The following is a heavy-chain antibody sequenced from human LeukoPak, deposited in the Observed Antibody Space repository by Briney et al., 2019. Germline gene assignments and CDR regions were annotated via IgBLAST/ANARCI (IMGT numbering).Heavy chain of an antibody. J-gene: IGHJ4*02. Sequence: SETLSLTCTVSGGSISSYYWSWIRQPPGKGLEWIGYIYYSGSTNYNPSLKSRVTISVDTSKNQFSLKLSSATAADTAVYYCASGTYYDYVWGSYRSVPFDYWGQGTLVTVSS. CDR3: ASGTYYDYVWGSYRSVPFDY. V-gene: IGHV4-59*12. CDR1: GGSISSYY. D-gene: IGHD3-16*02. CDR2: IYYSGST.